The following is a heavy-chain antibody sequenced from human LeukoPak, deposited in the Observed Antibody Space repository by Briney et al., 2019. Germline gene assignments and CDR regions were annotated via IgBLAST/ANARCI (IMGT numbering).Heavy chain of an antibody. CDR3: ARDRSGAY. CDR1: GGSIGSYD. CDR2: IYYSGST. Sequence: SETLSLTCTVSGGSIGSYDWSWIRQPPGKGLEWIGYIYYSGSTNYKPSLKSRVTVSVDTSKNQFSLKLSSVTAADTAVYYCARDRSGAYWGQGTLVTVSS. D-gene: IGHD1-26*01. J-gene: IGHJ4*02. V-gene: IGHV4-59*01.